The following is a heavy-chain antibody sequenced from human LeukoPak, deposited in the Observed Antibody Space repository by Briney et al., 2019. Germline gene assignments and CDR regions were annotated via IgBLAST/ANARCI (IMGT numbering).Heavy chain of an antibody. V-gene: IGHV3-30*18. J-gene: IGHJ4*02. CDR3: AKQRGVAVNGYLDY. D-gene: IGHD2-8*01. Sequence: GGSLRLSCAASGFTFRNYGMHWVRQVPGKGLEWVAVISYDGSNKYYADSVKGRFTISRDNSKNTLSLQMNSLRPEDTALYYCAKQRGVAVNGYLDYWGQGTLVTVSS. CDR1: GFTFRNYG. CDR2: ISYDGSNK.